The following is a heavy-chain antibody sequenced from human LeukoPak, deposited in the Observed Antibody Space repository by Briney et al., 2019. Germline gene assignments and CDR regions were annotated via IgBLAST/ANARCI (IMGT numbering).Heavy chain of an antibody. J-gene: IGHJ4*02. CDR3: ASGYCTNGVCYTGAY. Sequence: ASVKVSCKASGYTFTGYYMHWVRLAPGQGLEWMGWINPNSGGANYAQKFQGRVTMTRDTSISTAYMELSRLRSDDTAVYYCASGYCTNGVCYTGAYWGQGTLVTVSS. D-gene: IGHD2-8*01. CDR1: GYTFTGYY. V-gene: IGHV1-2*02. CDR2: INPNSGGA.